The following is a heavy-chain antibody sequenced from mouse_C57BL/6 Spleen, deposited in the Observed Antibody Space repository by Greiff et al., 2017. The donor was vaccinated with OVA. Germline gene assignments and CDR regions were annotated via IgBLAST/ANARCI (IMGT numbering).Heavy chain of an antibody. CDR1: GYTFTSYW. D-gene: IGHD2-2*01. Sequence: QVQLQQPGAELVMPGASVKLSCKASGYTFTSYWMHWVKQRPGQGLEWIGEIDPSDSYTNYNQKFKGKSTLTVDKSSSTAYMQLSSLTSEDSAVYYCARDYYGYDGGAWFAYWGQGTLITVSA. CDR2: IDPSDSYT. CDR3: ARDYYGYDGGAWFAY. J-gene: IGHJ3*01. V-gene: IGHV1-69*01.